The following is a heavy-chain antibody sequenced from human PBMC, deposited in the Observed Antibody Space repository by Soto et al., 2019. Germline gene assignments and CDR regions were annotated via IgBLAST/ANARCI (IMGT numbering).Heavy chain of an antibody. J-gene: IGHJ4*02. V-gene: IGHV4-30-4*01. Sequence: PSETLSLTCTVSGGSISSGDYYWSWIRQPPGKGLEWIGYIYYSGSTYYNPSLKSRVTISVDTSKNQFSLKLSSVTAADTAVYYCARQVLDWLPQKDDYWGQGTLVTVSS. CDR2: IYYSGST. CDR1: GGSISSGDYY. D-gene: IGHD3-3*01. CDR3: ARQVLDWLPQKDDY.